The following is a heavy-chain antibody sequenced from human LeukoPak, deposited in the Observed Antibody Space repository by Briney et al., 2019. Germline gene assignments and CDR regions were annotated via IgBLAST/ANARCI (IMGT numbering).Heavy chain of an antibody. CDR2: IKEDGSEK. J-gene: IGHJ4*02. CDR1: GFTFSSYW. Sequence: GGSLRLPCAASGFTFSSYWMTWVRQAPGKGLEWVANIKEDGSEKNYVDSVKGRFTISRDNAENSLYLQMNSLRAEDTAVYYCARDGFNWNDLDSWGQGTLVTVSS. D-gene: IGHD1-20*01. V-gene: IGHV3-7*04. CDR3: ARDGFNWNDLDS.